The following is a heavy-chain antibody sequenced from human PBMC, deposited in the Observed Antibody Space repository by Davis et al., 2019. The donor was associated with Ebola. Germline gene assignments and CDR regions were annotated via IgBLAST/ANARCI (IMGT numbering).Heavy chain of an antibody. V-gene: IGHV1-18*01. CDR2: ISAYNGNT. CDR1: GYTFTSYG. Sequence: ASVKVSCKASGYTFTSYGISWARQAPGQGLEWMGWISAYNGNTNYAQKLQGRVTMTTGTSTSTAYMEMRSLRSDDTAVYYCARDLYGSGSYPYCYWGQGTLVTVSS. CDR3: ARDLYGSGSYPYCY. J-gene: IGHJ4*02. D-gene: IGHD3-10*01.